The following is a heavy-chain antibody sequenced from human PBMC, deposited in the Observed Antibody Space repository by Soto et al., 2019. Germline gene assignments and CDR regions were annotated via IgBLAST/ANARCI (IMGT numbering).Heavy chain of an antibody. CDR3: TRGLLGGAASYTFHGMDV. CDR2: SRNRVNSHTT. Sequence: EVQLVESGGGLVQPGGSLRLSCAASGFTFSDHYMDWVRQAPGKGLEWVARSRNRVNSHTTEYAASGKGRFTISRDKSKSSLYRQMNSLKIEDTAVYYCTRGLLGGAASYTFHGMDVWGQGTTVTVSS. D-gene: IGHD1-26*01. J-gene: IGHJ6*01. V-gene: IGHV3-72*01. CDR1: GFTFSDHY.